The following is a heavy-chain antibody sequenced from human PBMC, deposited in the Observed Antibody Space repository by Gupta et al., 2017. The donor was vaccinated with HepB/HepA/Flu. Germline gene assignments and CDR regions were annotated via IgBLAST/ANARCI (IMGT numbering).Heavy chain of an antibody. V-gene: IGHV4-34*01. D-gene: IGHD2-15*01. CDR2: INHSGST. CDR3: ARGHRGVVVVVAATSYYFDY. CDR1: GGSFSGYY. J-gene: IGHJ4*02. Sequence: QVQLQQWGAGLLKPSETLSLTCAVYGGSFSGYYWSWIRQPPGKGLEWIGEINHSGSTNYNPSLKSRVTISVDTSKNQFSLKLSSVTAADTAVYYCARGHRGVVVVVAATSYYFDYWGQGTLVTVSS.